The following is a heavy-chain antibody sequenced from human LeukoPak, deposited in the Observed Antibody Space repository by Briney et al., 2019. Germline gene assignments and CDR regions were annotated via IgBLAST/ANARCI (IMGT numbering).Heavy chain of an antibody. D-gene: IGHD3-22*01. J-gene: IGHJ4*02. CDR2: ISAYNGNT. Sequence: GASVKVSCKASGYTFTSYGISWVRQAPGQGLEWMGWISAYNGNTNYAQKLQGRVTMTEDTSTDTAYMELSSLRSEDTAVYYCATADYYDSSGYQWGQGTLVTVSS. CDR1: GYTFTSYG. CDR3: ATADYYDSSGYQ. V-gene: IGHV1-18*01.